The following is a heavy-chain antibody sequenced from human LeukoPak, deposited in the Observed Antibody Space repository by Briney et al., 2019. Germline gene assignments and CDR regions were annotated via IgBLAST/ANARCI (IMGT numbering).Heavy chain of an antibody. V-gene: IGHV1-2*06. Sequence: ASVKVSCKASGYTFTGYYMHWVRQAPGQGLEWMGRINPNGGGTNYAQKFQGRVTMTRDTSISTAYMELSRLRSDDTAVYYCAREGSTSNWFDPWGQGTLVTVSS. CDR2: INPNGGGT. CDR3: AREGSTSNWFDP. J-gene: IGHJ5*02. CDR1: GYTFTGYY. D-gene: IGHD2-2*01.